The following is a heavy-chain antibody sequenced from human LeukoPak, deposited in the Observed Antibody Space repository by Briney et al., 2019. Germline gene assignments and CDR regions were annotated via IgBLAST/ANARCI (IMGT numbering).Heavy chain of an antibody. J-gene: IGHJ6*02. Sequence: GGSLRLSCAASGFTFSSYTMHWIRHAPGKGLEWVSSISGSNSYIFYADSVKGRFTVSRDNAKDSLYLQMNSLRAEDTAVYYCARGLVVVTMTSSIMDVWGQGTTVTVSS. D-gene: IGHD3-22*01. CDR1: GFTFSSYT. CDR2: ISGSNSYI. V-gene: IGHV3-21*01. CDR3: ARGLVVVTMTSSIMDV.